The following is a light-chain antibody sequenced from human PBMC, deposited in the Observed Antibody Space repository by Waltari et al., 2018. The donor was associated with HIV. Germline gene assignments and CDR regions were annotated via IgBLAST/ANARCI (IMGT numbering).Light chain of an antibody. CDR1: SNNVGNEG. J-gene: IGLJ3*02. CDR3: AAWDNSLGAWL. CDR2: RNN. V-gene: IGLV10-54*01. Sequence: QAGLTQPPSLSKGLRQTATLTCTGNSNNVGNEGAAWMPPRQGHPPKLLFYRNNNRPSGISERLSASRSGNTASLTITGLQPEDEADYYCAAWDNSLGAWLFGGGTKLTVL.